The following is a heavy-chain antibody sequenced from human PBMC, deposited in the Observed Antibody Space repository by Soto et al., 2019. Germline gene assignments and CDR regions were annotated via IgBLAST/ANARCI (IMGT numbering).Heavy chain of an antibody. Sequence: QVQLVQSGAEVKKPGSSVKVSCKASGGTFSSHVFNWVRQAPGQGRAWMGGIMPIIGTANYAQKVQGRVTIPADDSTSTAYMELSSLRSEDTAVYYCARDLEFRDGNISHLDYWGQGTLVTVSS. D-gene: IGHD3-10*01. CDR1: GGTFSSHV. CDR2: IMPIIGTA. CDR3: ARDLEFRDGNISHLDY. J-gene: IGHJ4*02. V-gene: IGHV1-69*01.